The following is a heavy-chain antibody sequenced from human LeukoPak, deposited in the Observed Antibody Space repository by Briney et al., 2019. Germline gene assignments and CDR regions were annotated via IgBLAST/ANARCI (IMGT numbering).Heavy chain of an antibody. CDR3: ARDMIVVVITTPGY. Sequence: GGSLRLSCAASGFTFSSYAMHWVRQAPGKGLEWVAVISYDGSNKYYADSVKGRFTISRDNSKNTLYLQTNSLRAEDTAVYYCARDMIVVVITTPGYWGQGTLVTVSS. CDR2: ISYDGSNK. J-gene: IGHJ4*02. D-gene: IGHD3-22*01. CDR1: GFTFSSYA. V-gene: IGHV3-30*04.